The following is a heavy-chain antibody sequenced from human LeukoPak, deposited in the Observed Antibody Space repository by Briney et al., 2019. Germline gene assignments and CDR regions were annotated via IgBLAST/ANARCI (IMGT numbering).Heavy chain of an antibody. J-gene: IGHJ6*02. V-gene: IGHV1-8*01. CDR1: GYTFTSYD. D-gene: IGHD6-13*01. CDR2: MNPNNGNT. CDR3: ARLASSSWPLYYYYGMDV. Sequence: ASVRVSCKASGYTFTSYDINWVRQATGQGLEWMGWMNPNNGNTGYAQKFQGRVTMTRSTSISTAYMELSSLRSEDTAVYYCARLASSSWPLYYYYGMDVWGQGTTVTVSS.